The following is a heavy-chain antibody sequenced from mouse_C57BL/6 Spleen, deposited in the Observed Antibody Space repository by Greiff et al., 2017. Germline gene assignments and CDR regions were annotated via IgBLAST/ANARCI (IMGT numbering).Heavy chain of an antibody. CDR1: GYTFTSYW. CDR2: IYPSDSET. CDR3: ARSRVGGGYFDY. J-gene: IGHJ2*01. V-gene: IGHV1-61*01. Sequence: QVQLQQSGAELVRPGSSVKLSCKASGYTFTSYWMDWVKQRPGQGLEWIGNIYPSDSETHYNQKFKDKATLTVDKSSSTAYMQLSSLTSEDSAVYYCARSRVGGGYFDYWGQGTTLTVSS.